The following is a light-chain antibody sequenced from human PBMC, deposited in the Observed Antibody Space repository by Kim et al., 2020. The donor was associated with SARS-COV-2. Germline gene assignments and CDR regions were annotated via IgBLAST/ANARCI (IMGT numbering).Light chain of an antibody. CDR2: AAS. J-gene: IGKJ4*01. CDR1: QSVSSY. V-gene: IGKV3-11*01. Sequence: EIVLTQSPATLSLSPGERATLSCRASQSVSSYLAWYQQTPGQAPRLLLYAASNRATGIPARFSGSGSGTDFTLTISSLEPEDFAVYYCQQRSKGLTFGGGTKVDIK. CDR3: QQRSKGLT.